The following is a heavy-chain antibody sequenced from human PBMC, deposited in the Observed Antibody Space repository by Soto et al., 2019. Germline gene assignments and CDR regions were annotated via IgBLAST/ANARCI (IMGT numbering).Heavy chain of an antibody. Sequence: GGSLRLSCAASGFTFRSFEMDWVRQTPGKGLQWVSYIRSGGSTLSYADSVRGRFTISRDNAQNSLHLQMNTLRAEDTAVYYCARLAGPGLDYWGQGTLVTVSS. CDR1: GFTFRSFE. CDR2: IRSGGSTL. J-gene: IGHJ4*02. V-gene: IGHV3-48*03. CDR3: ARLAGPGLDY.